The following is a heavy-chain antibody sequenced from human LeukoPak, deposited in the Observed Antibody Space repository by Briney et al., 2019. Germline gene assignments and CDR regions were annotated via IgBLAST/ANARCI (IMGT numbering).Heavy chain of an antibody. CDR1: GYTFTDYY. J-gene: IGHJ4*02. D-gene: IGHD4-17*01. CDR2: INPNSGGT. V-gene: IGHV1-2*02. CDR3: ATDYGDCESGY. Sequence: ASVTVSCKASGYTFTDYYMHWVRQAPGQGLEWMGWINPNSGGTDYAQKFQGRVTMTRDTSISTAYMELSRLRSDDTAVYYCATDYGDCESGYWGQGTLVTVSS.